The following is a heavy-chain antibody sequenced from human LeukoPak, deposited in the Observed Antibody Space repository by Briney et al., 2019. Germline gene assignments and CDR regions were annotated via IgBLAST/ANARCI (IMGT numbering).Heavy chain of an antibody. Sequence: PSETLSLTCTVSGGSISSYYWSWIRQPPGKGLGWIGYIYYSGSTNYNPSLKSRVTISVDTSKNQFSLQLSSVTAADTAVYYCATADTAMESWGQGTLVTVSS. V-gene: IGHV4-59*08. CDR1: GGSISSYY. J-gene: IGHJ4*02. CDR2: IYYSGST. CDR3: ATADTAMES. D-gene: IGHD5-18*01.